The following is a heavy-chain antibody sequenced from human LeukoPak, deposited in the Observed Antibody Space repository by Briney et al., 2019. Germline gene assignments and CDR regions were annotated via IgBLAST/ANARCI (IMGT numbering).Heavy chain of an antibody. CDR3: AKDSTLYCSSTSCYNLDY. V-gene: IGHV3-23*01. J-gene: IGHJ4*02. CDR1: GFTFSSYA. CDR2: ISGSGGST. Sequence: GGSLRLSCAASGFTFSSYAMSWVRQAPGKGLKWVSAISGSGGSTYYADSVKGRFTISRDNSKNTLYLQMNSLRAEDTAVYYCAKDSTLYCSSTSCYNLDYWGQGTLVTVSS. D-gene: IGHD2-2*01.